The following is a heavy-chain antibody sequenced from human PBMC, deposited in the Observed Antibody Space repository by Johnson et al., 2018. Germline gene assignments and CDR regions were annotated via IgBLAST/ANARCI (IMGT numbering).Heavy chain of an antibody. J-gene: IGHJ3*02. CDR2: INPNSGGT. D-gene: IGHD1-1*01. CDR1: GYTFTDYY. Sequence: QVQLVESGAEVKKPGASVKVSCKASGYTFTDYYMHWVRQAPGQGLEWMGWINPNSGGTNYAQKFQGRVTMTRDTSISTAYMELSRLRSDDTAVYFCAREVQGGGPFDIWGQGTMVTVSS. V-gene: IGHV1-2*02. CDR3: AREVQGGGPFDI.